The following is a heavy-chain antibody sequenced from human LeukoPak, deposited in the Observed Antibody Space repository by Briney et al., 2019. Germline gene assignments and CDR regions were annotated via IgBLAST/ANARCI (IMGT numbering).Heavy chain of an antibody. CDR3: VKTIAVPGDFDY. D-gene: IGHD6-19*01. Sequence: GGSLRLSCAASGFTFSSSGMHRVRQAPGKGLEWVAVISYDGSNKYYADSVKGRFTISRDNSKNTLYLQMSSLRAEDTAVYYCVKTIAVPGDFDYWGQGTLVTVSS. J-gene: IGHJ4*02. V-gene: IGHV3-30*18. CDR1: GFTFSSSG. CDR2: ISYDGSNK.